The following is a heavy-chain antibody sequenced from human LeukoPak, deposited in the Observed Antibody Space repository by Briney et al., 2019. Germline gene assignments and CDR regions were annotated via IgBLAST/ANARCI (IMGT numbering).Heavy chain of an antibody. CDR2: ISVTGDST. J-gene: IGHJ4*02. D-gene: IGHD4-23*01. CDR3: AKAYYGGKN. CDR1: GFTFSSYA. V-gene: IGHV3-23*01. Sequence: AGGSLRLSCAAAGFTFSSYAMSWVRQAPGKGLEWVSGISVTGDSTYYADSVKGRFTISRDNSKNTLYLQMNSLRADDTAVYYCAKAYYGGKNWGQGALVTVSS.